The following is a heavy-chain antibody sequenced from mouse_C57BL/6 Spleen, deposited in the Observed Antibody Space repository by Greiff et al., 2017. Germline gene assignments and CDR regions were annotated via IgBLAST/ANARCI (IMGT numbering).Heavy chain of an antibody. V-gene: IGHV1-55*01. CDR3: ARMEDAGTWFAY. CDR1: GYTFTSYW. CDR2: IYPGSGST. Sequence: QVQLQQPGAELVKPGASVKMSCKASGYTFTSYWITWVKQRPGQGLEWIGDIYPGSGSTNYNEKFKSKATLTVDKSSSTAYMQLSSLTSEDSAVYYCARMEDAGTWFAYWGQGTLVTVSA. J-gene: IGHJ3*01. D-gene: IGHD2-3*01.